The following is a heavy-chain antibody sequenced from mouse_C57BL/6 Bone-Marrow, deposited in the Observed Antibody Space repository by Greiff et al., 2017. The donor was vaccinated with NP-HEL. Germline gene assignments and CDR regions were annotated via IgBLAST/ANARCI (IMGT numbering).Heavy chain of an antibody. J-gene: IGHJ1*03. Sequence: VQLKQSGAELVRPGASVKLSCTASGFNIKDDYMHWVKQRPEQGLEWIGWIDPENGDTEYASKFQGKATITADTSSNTAYLQLSSLTSEDTAVYYCTDGYYPVWGTGTTVTVSS. V-gene: IGHV14-4*01. CDR1: GFNIKDDY. D-gene: IGHD2-3*01. CDR2: IDPENGDT. CDR3: TDGYYPV.